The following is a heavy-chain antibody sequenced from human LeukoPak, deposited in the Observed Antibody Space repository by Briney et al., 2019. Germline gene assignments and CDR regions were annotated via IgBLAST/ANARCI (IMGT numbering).Heavy chain of an antibody. J-gene: IGHJ4*02. Sequence: PGGSLRLSCAASGFTVSSNYMSWFRQAPGKGLEWVSVIYSGGSTYYADSVKGRFTISRDNSKNTLYLQMNSLRAEDTAVYYCARDGRTYYYDSSGYDYWGQGTLVTVSS. V-gene: IGHV3-66*01. CDR1: GFTVSSNY. D-gene: IGHD3-22*01. CDR2: IYSGGST. CDR3: ARDGRTYYYDSSGYDY.